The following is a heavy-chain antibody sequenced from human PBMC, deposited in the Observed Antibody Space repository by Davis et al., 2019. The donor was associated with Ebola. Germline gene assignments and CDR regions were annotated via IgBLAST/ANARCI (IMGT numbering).Heavy chain of an antibody. J-gene: IGHJ6*02. CDR3: TTDYGDYVYYYYGMDV. CDR1: GGSISSYY. V-gene: IGHV4-4*07. D-gene: IGHD4-17*01. CDR2: IYTSGST. Sequence: SETLSLTCTVSGGSISSYYWSWIRQPAGKGLEWIGRIYTSGSTNYNPSLKSRVTMSVDTSKNQFSLKLSSVTAADTAVYYCTTDYGDYVYYYYGMDVWGQGTTVTVSS.